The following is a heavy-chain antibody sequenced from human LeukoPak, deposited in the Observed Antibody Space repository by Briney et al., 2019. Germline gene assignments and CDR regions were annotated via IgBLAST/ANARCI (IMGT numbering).Heavy chain of an antibody. J-gene: IGHJ6*03. CDR3: ARHVPSGSYYYYYYMDV. Sequence: NPSETLSLTCTVSGGSISSSSYYWGWIRQPPGKGLEWIGSIYYSGSTYYNPSLKSRVTISVDTSKNQFSLKLSSVTAADTAVYYCARHVPSGSYYYYYYMDVWGKGTTVTVSS. V-gene: IGHV4-39*01. CDR2: IYYSGST. D-gene: IGHD1-26*01. CDR1: GGSISSSSYY.